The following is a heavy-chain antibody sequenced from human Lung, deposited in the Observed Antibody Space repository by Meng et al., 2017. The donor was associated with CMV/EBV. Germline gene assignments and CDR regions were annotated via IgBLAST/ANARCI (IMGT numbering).Heavy chain of an antibody. CDR1: GFTFSTFA. CDR3: AKGKWGGDYYYYGMDV. J-gene: IGHJ6*02. Sequence: GESLKISCAASGFTFSTFAMSWVRQAPGKGLQWVSVIYSGDDSTYYAGSVKGRFTISRDNSKNMLYLQMNSLRAEDSAVYFCAKGKWGGDYYYYGMDVWGRGTXVTVSS. CDR2: IYSGDDST. D-gene: IGHD3-16*01. V-gene: IGHV3-23*03.